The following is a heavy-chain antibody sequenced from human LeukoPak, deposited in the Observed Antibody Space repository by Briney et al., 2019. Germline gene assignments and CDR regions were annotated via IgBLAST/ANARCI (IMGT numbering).Heavy chain of an antibody. CDR2: VNSDESST. CDR3: VRASLVATGIPGS. Sequence: PGGPLRLSCAASGFTFSSYWMLWVRQAPGKGLEWVSRVNSDESSTVYADSVRGRFTISRDNANNTLYLQMNSLRAEDTAVYFCVRASLVATGIPGSWGQGILASVSS. D-gene: IGHD2-21*02. J-gene: IGHJ5*02. CDR1: GFTFSSYW. V-gene: IGHV3-74*01.